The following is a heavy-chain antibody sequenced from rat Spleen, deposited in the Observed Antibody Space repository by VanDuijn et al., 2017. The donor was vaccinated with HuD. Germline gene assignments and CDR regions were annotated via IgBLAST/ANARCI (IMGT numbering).Heavy chain of an antibody. D-gene: IGHD1-2*01. CDR3: TRADISAISTGGI. CDR1: GFSLIRYN. V-gene: IGHV2-63*01. J-gene: IGHJ2*01. Sequence: QVQLKESGPGLVQPSQTLSLTCTVSGFSLIRYNVHWVRQPPGKGLEWMGRMNYNGDTSYNSALKSRLSISRDTSKNQVLLKMNSLQTEDTAIYFCTRADISAISTGGIWGQGVMVTVSS. CDR2: MNYNGDT.